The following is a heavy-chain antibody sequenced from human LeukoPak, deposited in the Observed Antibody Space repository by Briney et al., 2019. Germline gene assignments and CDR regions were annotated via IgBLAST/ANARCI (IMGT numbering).Heavy chain of an antibody. Sequence: PSETLSLSCAVYGGSFSGYYWSWIRQPPGKGLEWIGEINHSGSTNYNPSLKSRVTISVDTSKNQFSLKLSSVTAADTAVYYCARGSKRFLEWLLGDYFDYWGQGTLVTVSP. CDR2: INHSGST. D-gene: IGHD3-3*01. J-gene: IGHJ4*02. CDR1: GGSFSGYY. CDR3: ARGSKRFLEWLLGDYFDY. V-gene: IGHV4-34*01.